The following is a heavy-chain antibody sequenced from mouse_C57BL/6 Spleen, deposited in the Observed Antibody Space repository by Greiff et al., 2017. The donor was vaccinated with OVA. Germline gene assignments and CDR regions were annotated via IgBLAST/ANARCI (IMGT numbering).Heavy chain of an antibody. CDR3: TRDPITTVVATKYFDV. D-gene: IGHD1-1*01. V-gene: IGHV5-9-1*02. J-gene: IGHJ1*03. Sequence: EVMLVESGEGLVKPGGSLKLSCAASGFTFSSYAMSWVRQTPEKRLEWVAYISSGGDYIYYADTVKGRFTISRDNARNTLYLQMSSLKSEDTAMYYCTRDPITTVVATKYFDVWGTGTTVTVSS. CDR1: GFTFSSYA. CDR2: ISSGGDYI.